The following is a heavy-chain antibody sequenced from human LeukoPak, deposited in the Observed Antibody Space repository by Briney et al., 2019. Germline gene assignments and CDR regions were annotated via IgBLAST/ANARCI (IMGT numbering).Heavy chain of an antibody. Sequence: PGGSLRLSCAASGFSISTFEMNWVRQAPGKGLEWVSYISDSGSAIQHADSVRGRFTISRDNAKNSLYLQMNSLRAEDTAVYYCARDERTRAGYYYGMDVWGQGTTVTVSS. J-gene: IGHJ6*02. D-gene: IGHD6-13*01. V-gene: IGHV3-48*03. CDR3: ARDERTRAGYYYGMDV. CDR2: ISDSGSAI. CDR1: GFSISTFE.